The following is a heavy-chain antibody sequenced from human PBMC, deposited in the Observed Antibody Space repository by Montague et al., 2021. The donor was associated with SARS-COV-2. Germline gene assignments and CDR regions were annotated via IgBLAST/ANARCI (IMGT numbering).Heavy chain of an antibody. CDR3: ARLGFVELWLNLGWFDP. Sequence: SETLSLTCSVSGDSIRSSGYYWGWIRQPPGKGLEWIGTVYYSGSTNYIPSLKSRVTMPVDTSKNQFSLELRSVTAADTAVYYCARLGFVELWLNLGWFDPWGQGTLVTVSS. V-gene: IGHV4-39*01. D-gene: IGHD3-16*02. J-gene: IGHJ5*02. CDR2: VYYSGST. CDR1: GDSIRSSGYY.